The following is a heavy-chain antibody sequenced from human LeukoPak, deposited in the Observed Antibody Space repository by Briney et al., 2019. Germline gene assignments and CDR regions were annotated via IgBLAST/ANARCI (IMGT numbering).Heavy chain of an antibody. J-gene: IGHJ4*02. V-gene: IGHV3-20*04. CDR3: TRDLSASWYSLAY. CDR2: IDWSGEST. Sequence: GGSLRLSCAASGVSVADYGMSWVRQAPGKGLEWVSGIDWSGESTGYADSVKGRFTISRDNVENALYLQMNSLRAEDTGLYFCTRDLSASWYSLAYWGRGTLVTVSS. CDR1: GVSVADYG. D-gene: IGHD2-2*01.